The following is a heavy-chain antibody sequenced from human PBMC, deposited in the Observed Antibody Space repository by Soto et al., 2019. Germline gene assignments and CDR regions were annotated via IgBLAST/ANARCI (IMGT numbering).Heavy chain of an antibody. V-gene: IGHV3-21*06. CDR3: ARARVYATGPLDF. CDR1: GFTFTSYT. J-gene: IGHJ4*02. D-gene: IGHD6-13*01. CDR2: ISSSSDYI. Sequence: EVHLVESGGGLVKPGGPLRLSCAASGFTFTSYTMNWVRQAPGKGLEWVSSISSSSDYIYYADSMKGRVTISRDNAKNSLFLDMNRLTGEDTAVYYCARARVYATGPLDFWGQGTLVTVSS.